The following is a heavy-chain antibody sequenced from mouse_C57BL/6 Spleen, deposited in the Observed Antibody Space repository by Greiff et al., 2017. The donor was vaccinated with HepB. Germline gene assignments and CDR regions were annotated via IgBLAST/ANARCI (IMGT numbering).Heavy chain of an antibody. Sequence: EVQVVESGPGLVKPSQSLSLTCSVTGYSITSGYYWNWIRQFPGNKLEWMGYISYDGSNNYNPSRKNRISITRDTSKNQFFLKLNSVTTKDTATYYCARASYCYGSSFDYWGQGTTLTVSS. CDR1: GYSITSGYY. D-gene: IGHD1-1*01. V-gene: IGHV3-6*01. J-gene: IGHJ2*01. CDR3: ARASYCYGSSFDY. CDR2: ISYDGSN.